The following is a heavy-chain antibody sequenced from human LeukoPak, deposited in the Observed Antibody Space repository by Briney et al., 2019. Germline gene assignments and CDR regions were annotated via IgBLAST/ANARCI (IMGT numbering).Heavy chain of an antibody. D-gene: IGHD5-18*01. J-gene: IGHJ4*02. CDR1: DDSISGYY. CDR3: AREKFPGYNYGTFDY. Sequence: SETLSLTCTVSDDSISGYYWSWIRQPPGKGLEWIGFIYYSRSTNYNPSFKSRVTLSVDTSKNQFSLKLSSVTAADTAVYYCAREKFPGYNYGTFDYWGQGTLVTVSS. V-gene: IGHV4-59*01. CDR2: IYYSRST.